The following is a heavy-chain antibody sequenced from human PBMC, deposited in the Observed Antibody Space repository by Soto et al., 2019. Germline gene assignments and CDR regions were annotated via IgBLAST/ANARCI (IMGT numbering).Heavy chain of an antibody. CDR2: IKHSGST. Sequence: PXATTELNCTVYRGSVNAYDGSWIRQPPGKGLEWIGEIKHSGSTNYNPSLKSRVTISADTSKNQFSLKLSSVTAADTAMYYCAKGKHPDYWGQGTLVTVS. CDR3: AKGKHPDY. J-gene: IGHJ4*02. CDR1: RGSVNAYD. V-gene: IGHV4-34*01.